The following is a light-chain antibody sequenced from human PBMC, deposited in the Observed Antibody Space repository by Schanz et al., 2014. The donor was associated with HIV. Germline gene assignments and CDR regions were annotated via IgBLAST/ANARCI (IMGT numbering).Light chain of an antibody. V-gene: IGKV1-5*03. J-gene: IGKJ4*01. CDR2: KSS. Sequence: DIQMTQPPSILSASVGDKVIISCRASQSISTWLAWYQQKPGKAPSLLIYKSSSLESGVPSRFSGSGSGTEFTLTISSLHPEDSATYYCLQHNTFPLTFGGGTKVEVK. CDR3: LQHNTFPLT. CDR1: QSISTW.